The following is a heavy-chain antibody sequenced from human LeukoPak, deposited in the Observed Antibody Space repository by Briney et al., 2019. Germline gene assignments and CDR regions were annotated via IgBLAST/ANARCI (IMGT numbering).Heavy chain of an antibody. CDR3: ARVSDSIDY. J-gene: IGHJ4*02. D-gene: IGHD3-22*01. CDR2: IYHTGST. CDR1: GGSISSGLYS. V-gene: IGHV4-30-2*01. Sequence: SETLSLTCDVSGGSISSGLYSWSWIRQPLGKGLEWIGYIYHTGSTYYNPSLKSRVTISVDTSKNQFSLKLSSVTAADTAVYYCARVSDSIDYWGQGTLVTVSS.